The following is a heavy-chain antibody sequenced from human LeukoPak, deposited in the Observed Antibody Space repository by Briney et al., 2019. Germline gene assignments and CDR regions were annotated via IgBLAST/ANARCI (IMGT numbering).Heavy chain of an antibody. CDR1: GFTFSNYA. D-gene: IGHD6-19*01. CDR2: ISGSGDST. Sequence: PGGSLRLSCAASGFTFSNYAMRWVRQAPGKGLEWVSGISGSGDSTYYADSVKGRFTISRDNSKNTLYLQMNSPRAEDKAVYYWARRSGIAVAGAFAYGGRGPRVTVS. J-gene: IGHJ4*02. CDR3: ARRSGIAVAGAFAY. V-gene: IGHV3-23*01.